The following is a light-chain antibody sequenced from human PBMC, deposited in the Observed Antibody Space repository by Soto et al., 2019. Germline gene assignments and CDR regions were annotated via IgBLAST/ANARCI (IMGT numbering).Light chain of an antibody. CDR3: QQYNNYPYT. Sequence: DIRVIQSPSSLSASVGDRVTITCRASLRISNYLNWYQQEPGKAPKLLIYDASSLESGVPSRFSGSASGTQFTLTISSLQPDDFATYFCQQYNNYPYTFGQGTKLEFK. CDR1: LRISNY. V-gene: IGKV1-5*01. CDR2: DAS. J-gene: IGKJ2*01.